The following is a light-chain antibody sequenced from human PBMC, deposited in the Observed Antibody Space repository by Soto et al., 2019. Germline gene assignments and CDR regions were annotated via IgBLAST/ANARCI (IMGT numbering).Light chain of an antibody. J-gene: IGKJ2*01. CDR1: QTISSW. CDR2: GAS. CDR3: QQSYSNPYT. V-gene: IGKV1-39*01. Sequence: DIHMTQSPSTLSGSVGYRFTITCRASQTISSWLAWYQQKPGKAPKLLIFGASSLQIGVPSRFSGSGSGTDFTLTISSLQPEDFETYYCQQSYSNPYTFGQGTKVDIK.